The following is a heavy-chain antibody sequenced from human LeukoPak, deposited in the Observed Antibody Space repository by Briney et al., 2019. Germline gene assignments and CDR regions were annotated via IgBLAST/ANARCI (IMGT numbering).Heavy chain of an antibody. CDR1: GASITSYY. J-gene: IGHJ4*02. D-gene: IGHD2/OR15-2a*01. CDR2: GFHTGRT. V-gene: IGHV4-59*01. CDR3: ARGGENPPPED. Sequence: SETLSLTCTLSGASITSYYWSWIRQPPGKGLEWIGYGFHTGRTNYSPSLRSRVTISVDTSKNQFSLWLSSVTAADTAVYYCARGGENPPPEDWSQGTLVTVSS.